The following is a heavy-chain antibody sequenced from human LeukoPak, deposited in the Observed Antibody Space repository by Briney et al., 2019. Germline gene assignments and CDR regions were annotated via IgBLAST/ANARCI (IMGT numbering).Heavy chain of an antibody. CDR2: IIPIFGTA. V-gene: IGHV1-69*13. D-gene: IGHD5-24*01. J-gene: IGHJ4*02. Sequence: GASVKVSCKASGGTFSSYAISWVRQAPGQGLEWMGGIIPIFGTANYAQKFQGRVTITADDSTSTAYMELSSLRSEDTAVYYCARDLGTRDGYNPPNLFDNWGRGTLVTVSS. CDR3: ARDLGTRDGYNPPNLFDN. CDR1: GGTFSSYA.